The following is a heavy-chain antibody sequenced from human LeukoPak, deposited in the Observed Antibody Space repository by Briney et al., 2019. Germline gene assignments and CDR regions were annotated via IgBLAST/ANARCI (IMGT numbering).Heavy chain of an antibody. CDR2: ITPIFGTA. CDR1: GGTFSSYA. D-gene: IGHD6-6*01. CDR3: AREIASSSSPLDY. J-gene: IGHJ4*02. V-gene: IGHV1-69*01. Sequence: SVKVSCKASGGTFSSYAISWVRQAPGQGLEWMGGITPIFGTANYAQKFQGRVTITADESTSTAYMELSSLRSDDTAVYYCAREIASSSSPLDYWGQGTLVTVSS.